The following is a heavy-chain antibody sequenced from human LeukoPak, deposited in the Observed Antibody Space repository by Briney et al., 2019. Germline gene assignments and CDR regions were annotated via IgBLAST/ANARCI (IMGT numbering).Heavy chain of an antibody. J-gene: IGHJ4*02. CDR1: GYTLTELS. Sequence: ASVKVSCKVSGYTLTELSMHWVRQAPGKGLEWMGGFDPEDGETIYAQKFQGRVTMTEDTSTDTAYMELSSLRSEDTAVYYCATVDEWELRTSPFDYWGQGTLVTVSS. V-gene: IGHV1-24*01. CDR2: FDPEDGET. CDR3: ATVDEWELRTSPFDY. D-gene: IGHD1-26*01.